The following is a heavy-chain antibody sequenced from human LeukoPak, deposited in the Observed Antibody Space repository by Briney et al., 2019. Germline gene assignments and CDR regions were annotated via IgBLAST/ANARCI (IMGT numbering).Heavy chain of an antibody. D-gene: IGHD3-16*01. J-gene: IGHJ4*02. Sequence: GGSLGLSCAASGFKFSDFWMTWVRQTPGKGLEWVANIKEDGSEEYHVDSVKGRFTISRDNTKSSLFLQMNSLRGDDTAVYYCVRDSRPGGAMGLYHNFDFWGQGTLVTVSS. CDR3: VRDSRPGGAMGLYHNFDF. CDR1: GFKFSDFW. V-gene: IGHV3-7*01. CDR2: IKEDGSEE.